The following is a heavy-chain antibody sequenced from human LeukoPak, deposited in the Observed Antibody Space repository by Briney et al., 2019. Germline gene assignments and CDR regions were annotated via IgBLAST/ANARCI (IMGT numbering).Heavy chain of an antibody. CDR1: GDIVSSNSAA. CDR2: TYYRSTWGH. CDR3: ARDILGEGST. J-gene: IGHJ5*02. Sequence: SQTLSLTCALSGDIVSSNSAAWNWIRQSPSRGLEWLGRTYYRSTWGHDYALSVKSRITIAPDTSKNQFSLQLNSVTPEDTAVYYCARDILGEGSTWGQGTLVTVSS. V-gene: IGHV6-1*01.